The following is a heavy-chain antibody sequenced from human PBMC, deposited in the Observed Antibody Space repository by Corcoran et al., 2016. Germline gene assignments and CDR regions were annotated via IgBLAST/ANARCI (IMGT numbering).Heavy chain of an antibody. CDR1: GGSFSGYY. D-gene: IGHD5-12*01. Sequence: QVQLQQWGAGLLKPSETLSLTCAVYGGSFSGYYWSWIRQPPGKGLEWIGEINHSGSTNYNPSLKSRVTISVDTSKNQFSLKLSSVTAADTAVYYCARGVGWLRLRGNYFDYWGQGTLVTVSS. V-gene: IGHV4-34*01. CDR2: INHSGST. J-gene: IGHJ4*02. CDR3: ARGVGWLRLRGNYFDY.